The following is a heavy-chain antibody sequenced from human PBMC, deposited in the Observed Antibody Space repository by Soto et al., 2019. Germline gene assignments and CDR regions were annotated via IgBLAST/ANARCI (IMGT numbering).Heavy chain of an antibody. CDR2: INHSGST. V-gene: IGHV4-34*01. J-gene: IGHJ6*02. D-gene: IGHD3-10*01. CDR3: ARGAYYGSGSLSTRTYDYYGMDV. CDR1: GGSFSGYY. Sequence: PSETLSLTCAVYGGSFSGYYWSWIRQPPGKGLEWIGEINHSGSTNYNPSLKSRVTISVDTSKNQFSLKLSSVTAADTAVYYCARGAYYGSGSLSTRTYDYYGMDVWGQGTTVTVSS.